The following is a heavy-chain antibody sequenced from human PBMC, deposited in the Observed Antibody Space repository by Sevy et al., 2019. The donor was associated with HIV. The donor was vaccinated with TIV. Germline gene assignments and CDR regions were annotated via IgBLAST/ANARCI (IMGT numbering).Heavy chain of an antibody. CDR2: INQDGSKN. Sequence: GGSLRLSCAASGFTFSGYWMSWVRQVPGKGLQWAANINQDGSKNEFVDSVKGRFTISRDNPKNSVYLQMNSLRAEDTAVYYCAREGAGGFDYWGQGTLVTVSS. D-gene: IGHD2-15*01. CDR1: GFTFSGYW. J-gene: IGHJ4*02. V-gene: IGHV3-7*01. CDR3: AREGAGGFDY.